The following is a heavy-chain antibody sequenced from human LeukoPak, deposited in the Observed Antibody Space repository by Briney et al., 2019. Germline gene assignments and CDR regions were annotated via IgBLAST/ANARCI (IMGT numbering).Heavy chain of an antibody. CDR2: ISDSGGTA. Sequence: GGSLRLSCAASGFTFSSYAMSWVRQAPGEGLEWVSSISDSGGTAYYADSVKGRFSISRDNSKNTLSLQMNSLRAEDTAIYYCASHYDFWSGYPYYFDYWGQGTLVTVSS. CDR3: ASHYDFWSGYPYYFDY. V-gene: IGHV3-23*01. CDR1: GFTFSSYA. D-gene: IGHD3-3*01. J-gene: IGHJ4*02.